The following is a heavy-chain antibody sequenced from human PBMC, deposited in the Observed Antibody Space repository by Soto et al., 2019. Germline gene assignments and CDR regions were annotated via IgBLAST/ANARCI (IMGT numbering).Heavy chain of an antibody. Sequence: VASVKVSCKASGCTFTSYDINWVRQATGQGLEWMGWMNPNSGNTGYAQKFQGRVTMTRNTSISTAYMELSSLRSEDTAVYYCARVEIVGYCSGGSCYSLVISHGMDVWGQGTTVTVSS. V-gene: IGHV1-8*01. CDR2: MNPNSGNT. D-gene: IGHD2-15*01. CDR1: GCTFTSYD. J-gene: IGHJ6*02. CDR3: ARVEIVGYCSGGSCYSLVISHGMDV.